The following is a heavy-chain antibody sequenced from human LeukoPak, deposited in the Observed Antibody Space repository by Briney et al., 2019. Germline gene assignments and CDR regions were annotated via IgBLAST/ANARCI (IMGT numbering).Heavy chain of an antibody. CDR2: IYYSGST. V-gene: IGHV4-31*03. CDR3: ARGPGPVGYCSSTSCYGHYFDY. Sequence: SETLSLTCTVSGGSISSGGYYWSWIRQHPGKGLEWIGYIYYSGSTYYNPSLKSRVTISVDTSKNQFSLKLSSVTAADTAVYYCARGPGPVGYCSSTSCYGHYFDYWGQGTLVTVSS. CDR1: GGSISSGGYY. J-gene: IGHJ4*02. D-gene: IGHD2-2*01.